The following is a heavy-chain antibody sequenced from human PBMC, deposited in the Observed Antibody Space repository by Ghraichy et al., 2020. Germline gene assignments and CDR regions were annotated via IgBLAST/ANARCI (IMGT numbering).Heavy chain of an antibody. CDR2: NTHSGST. J-gene: IGHJ4*02. Sequence: SETLSLTCAVDGAFGGYYWSWIRQSPGKGLEWIGENTHSGSTKYNPSLKSRVTISVDTSKNQFTLHVSSVTAADTAVYYCARRGFYFDYWGQGTQVTVSS. CDR3: ARRGFYFDY. CDR1: GAFGGYY. V-gene: IGHV4-34*01.